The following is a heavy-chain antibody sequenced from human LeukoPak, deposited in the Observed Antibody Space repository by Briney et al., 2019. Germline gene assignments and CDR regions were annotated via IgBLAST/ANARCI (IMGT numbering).Heavy chain of an antibody. Sequence: GGSLRLSCAASGFTFSSYAMHWVRQAPGKGLEWVAVISYDGSNKYYADSVKGRFTISRDNSKNTLYLQMNSLRAEDTAVYYCAGGTTVVTHFDYWGQGTLVTVSS. V-gene: IGHV3-30-3*01. CDR1: GFTFSSYA. CDR2: ISYDGSNK. J-gene: IGHJ4*02. CDR3: AGGTTVVTHFDY. D-gene: IGHD4-23*01.